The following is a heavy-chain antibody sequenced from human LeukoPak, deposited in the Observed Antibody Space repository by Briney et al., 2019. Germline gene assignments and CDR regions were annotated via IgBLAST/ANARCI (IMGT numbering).Heavy chain of an antibody. Sequence: PSETLSPTCTVSGGSVSSESYYWSWIRQPPGKGLEWIGYTHYSGSTNYNPSLKSRVTISVDRSKNQFSLKLSSVTAADTAVYYCARAVAGTFAYWGQGTLVTVSS. CDR2: THYSGST. D-gene: IGHD6-19*01. V-gene: IGHV4-61*01. J-gene: IGHJ4*02. CDR3: ARAVAGTFAY. CDR1: GGSVSSESYY.